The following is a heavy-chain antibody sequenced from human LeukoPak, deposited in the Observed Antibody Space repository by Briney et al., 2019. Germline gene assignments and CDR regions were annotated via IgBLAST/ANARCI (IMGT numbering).Heavy chain of an antibody. Sequence: SEALSLTCTVSGVSISNSSSYWGWIRQSPGKGLEWLGSFFCTGNTYYNPSLKNRVTLSVDMSKNQFSLKVTSVTAADTAVYYCARGGRKEQLTIDFWGQGTLVTVSS. CDR2: FFCTGNT. CDR3: ARGGRKEQLTIDF. V-gene: IGHV4-39*07. CDR1: GVSISNSSSY. D-gene: IGHD6-13*01. J-gene: IGHJ4*02.